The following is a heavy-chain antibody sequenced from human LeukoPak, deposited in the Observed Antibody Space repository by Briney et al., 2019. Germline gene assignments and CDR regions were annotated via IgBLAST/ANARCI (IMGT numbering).Heavy chain of an antibody. Sequence: GGSLRLSCAASGFTLSSYWMSWVRQAPGKGLEWVANIIQDGSVKYYVDSVKDRFTVSRDNAKNSLYLQMNSLRAEDTAVYYCARSPPSLDYWGQGILVTVSS. CDR3: ARSPPSLDY. CDR1: GFTLSSYW. CDR2: IIQDGSVK. V-gene: IGHV3-7*01. J-gene: IGHJ4*02.